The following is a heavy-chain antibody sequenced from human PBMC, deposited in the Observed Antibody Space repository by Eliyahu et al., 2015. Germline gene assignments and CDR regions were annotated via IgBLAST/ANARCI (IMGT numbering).Heavy chain of an antibody. CDR3: ASDRTHNF. V-gene: IGHV3-30*04. Sequence: QPQLVESGGGVVQSGKSLRLSCEASGFTFSNYIMNWVRQAPGKGLEGLAFVSYDGSKTYYADSVKGRFSISRDNSRNTVALQMNSLKAEDTATYFCASDRTHNFWGRGTLVTVSS. J-gene: IGHJ4*02. CDR2: VSYDGSKT. D-gene: IGHD5-24*01. CDR1: GFTFSNYI.